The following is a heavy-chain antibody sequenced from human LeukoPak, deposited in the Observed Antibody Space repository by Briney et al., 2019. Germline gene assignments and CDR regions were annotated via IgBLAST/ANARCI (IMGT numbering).Heavy chain of an antibody. D-gene: IGHD3-10*01. CDR1: GFTFSTSS. V-gene: IGHV3-48*02. CDR2: ISGSSSTI. J-gene: IGHJ4*02. CDR3: ARDYYGCFDY. Sequence: GGSLRLSCAASGFTFSTSSMNWVRQAPGKGLEWVSYISGSSSTIYYADSVKGRFTISRDNAKNSLYLQMNSLRDEGTAVYYCARDYYGCFDYWGQGILVTASS.